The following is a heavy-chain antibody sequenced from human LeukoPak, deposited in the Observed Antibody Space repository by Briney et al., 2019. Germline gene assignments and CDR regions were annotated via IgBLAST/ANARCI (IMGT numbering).Heavy chain of an antibody. J-gene: IGHJ4*02. CDR3: ARDLLTIVATIPFDY. Sequence: GGSLRLSCAASGSAFSSYAMHWVRQAPGKGLEWVAVISYDGSNKYYADSVKGRFTIPRDNSKNTLYPQMNSLRAEDTAVYYCARDLLTIVATIPFDYWGQGTLVTVSS. CDR1: GSAFSSYA. CDR2: ISYDGSNK. V-gene: IGHV3-30-3*01. D-gene: IGHD5-12*01.